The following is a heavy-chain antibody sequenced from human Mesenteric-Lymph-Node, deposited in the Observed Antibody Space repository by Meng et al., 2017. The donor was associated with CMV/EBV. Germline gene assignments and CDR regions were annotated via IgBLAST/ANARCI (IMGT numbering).Heavy chain of an antibody. Sequence: GESLKISCAASGFTFSSYGMHWVRQAPGKGLEWVSTVSANGATTYYADSVRGRFTISRDNSKNTLYLQMNTLRAEDTAVYYCAKVLYVTAVAEGFDIWGQGTLVTVSS. CDR3: AKVLYVTAVAEGFDI. D-gene: IGHD6-19*01. CDR2: VSANGATT. V-gene: IGHV3-23*01. J-gene: IGHJ3*02. CDR1: GFTFSSYG.